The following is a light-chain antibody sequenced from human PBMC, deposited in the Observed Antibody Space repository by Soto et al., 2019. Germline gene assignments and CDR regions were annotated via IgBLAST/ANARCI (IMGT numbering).Light chain of an antibody. J-gene: IGLJ1*01. CDR3: SSYTSSSTPYV. CDR1: SSDVGGYNY. Sequence: QSALTQPASVSGSPGQSITISCTGTSSDVGGYNYVSWYQQHPDKAPKLMIYEVSNRPSGVSNRFSGSKSGNTAPLTISGLQAEDEADYYCSSYTSSSTPYVFGTGTKLTVL. V-gene: IGLV2-14*01. CDR2: EVS.